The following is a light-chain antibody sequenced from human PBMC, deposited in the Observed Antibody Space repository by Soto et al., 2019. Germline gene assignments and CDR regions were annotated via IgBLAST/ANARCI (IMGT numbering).Light chain of an antibody. CDR1: QAISSY. V-gene: IGKV1-27*01. J-gene: IGKJ4*01. CDR2: ATS. Sequence: DIQLTQSPSSLSASVGDRVTITCRASQAISSYLAWYQQKPGKVPELLIYATSTLQSGAPSRFSGSGSGTDFTLTISGLQAEDVATYYCQKYNHAPTFGGGTKVEIK. CDR3: QKYNHAPT.